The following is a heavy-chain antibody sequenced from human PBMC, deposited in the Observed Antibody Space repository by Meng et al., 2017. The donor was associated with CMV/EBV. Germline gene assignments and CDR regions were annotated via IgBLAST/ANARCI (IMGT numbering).Heavy chain of an antibody. D-gene: IGHD1-20*01. CDR1: RFTFSRYG. CDR3: AKDVDNWTFVVTDGFDH. J-gene: IGHJ4*02. Sequence: GGSLRLSCAASRFTFSRYGMHWVRQAPGKGLGWVAFIRYDGSNRNYGDSVKGRFTISRDNSKNTLYLQMNSLRAEDTAVYYCAKDVDNWTFVVTDGFDHWGQGTLVTVSS. V-gene: IGHV3-30*02. CDR2: IRYDGSNR.